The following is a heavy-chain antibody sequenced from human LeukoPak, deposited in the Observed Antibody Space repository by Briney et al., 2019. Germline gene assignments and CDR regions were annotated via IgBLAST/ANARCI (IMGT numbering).Heavy chain of an antibody. CDR2: IYYSGST. CDR3: AREGEPCGGDCYSKYFQH. Sequence: PSETLSLTCTVSGGSISSYYWSWIRQPPGKGLEWIGYIYYSGSTNYNPSLKSRVTISVDTSKNQFSLKLSSVTAADTAVYYCAREGEPCGGDCYSKYFQHWGQGTLVTVSS. V-gene: IGHV4-59*12. D-gene: IGHD2-21*01. J-gene: IGHJ1*01. CDR1: GGSISSYY.